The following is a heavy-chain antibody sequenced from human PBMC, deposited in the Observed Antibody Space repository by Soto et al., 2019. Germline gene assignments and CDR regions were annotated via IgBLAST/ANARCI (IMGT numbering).Heavy chain of an antibody. Sequence: EVQLVESGGGLGQPGGSLRLSCEVSEFMFSGYSMNWVRQAPGKGLEWLSYICSRSQTIYYADSVKGRFTVSRDNAKNSLYLQMNSLRDEDTAVYFCAREDIMGTRSFDYWGRGTLVTVSS. CDR2: ICSRSQTI. CDR1: EFMFSGYS. J-gene: IGHJ4*02. V-gene: IGHV3-48*02. D-gene: IGHD1-26*01. CDR3: AREDIMGTRSFDY.